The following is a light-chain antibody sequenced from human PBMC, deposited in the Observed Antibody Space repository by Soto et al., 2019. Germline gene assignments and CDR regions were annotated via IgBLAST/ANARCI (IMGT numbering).Light chain of an antibody. CDR1: SSNIGSNT. J-gene: IGLJ1*01. CDR2: SNN. Sequence: QSVLTQPPSASGTPGQRVTVSCSGSSSNIGSNTVNWYQQLPGTAPKLLIYSNNQLPSGVPDRFSGSKSGTSASLAISGLQSEDEADYYCAAWDDSLNGQVFGTGTKLTVL. V-gene: IGLV1-44*01. CDR3: AAWDDSLNGQV.